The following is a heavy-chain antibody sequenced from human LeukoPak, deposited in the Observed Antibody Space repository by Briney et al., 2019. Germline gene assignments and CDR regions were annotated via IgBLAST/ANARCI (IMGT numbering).Heavy chain of an antibody. CDR3: ARVRTGQLVDY. D-gene: IGHD6-13*01. V-gene: IGHV4-39*07. Sequence: PSETLSLTCTVSGGSISSSSYYWGWIRQPPGKGLEWIGSIYYSGSTYYNPSLKSRVTISVDTSKNQFSLKLSSVTAADTAVYYCARVRTGQLVDYWGQGTLVTVSS. J-gene: IGHJ4*02. CDR1: GGSISSSSYY. CDR2: IYYSGST.